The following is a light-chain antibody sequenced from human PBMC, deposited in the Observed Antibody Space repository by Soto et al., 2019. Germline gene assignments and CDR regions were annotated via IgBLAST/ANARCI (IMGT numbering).Light chain of an antibody. V-gene: IGKV1-27*01. CDR1: QGISNY. CDR2: AAS. J-gene: IGKJ3*01. CDR3: QQYGSASV. Sequence: DIQMTQSPSSLSASVGDRVTITCRASQGISNYVAWYQQKPGKPPKLLIYAASTLQSGVPSRFSGSGSGTDFTLTINSLQAEDVATYSCQQYGSASVFGPGTKVDIK.